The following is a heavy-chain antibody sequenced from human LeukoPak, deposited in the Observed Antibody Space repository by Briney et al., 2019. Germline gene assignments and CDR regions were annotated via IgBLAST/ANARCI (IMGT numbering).Heavy chain of an antibody. V-gene: IGHV4-59*08. J-gene: IGHJ2*01. CDR3: ARPAVAAPGWYFDL. D-gene: IGHD6-19*01. Sequence: SETLSLTRTVSGGSISSYYWSWIRQPPGKGLEWIGYIYYSGSTNYNPSLKSRVTISVDTSKNQFSLKLSSVTAADTAVYYCARPAVAAPGWYFDLWGRGTLVTVSS. CDR2: IYYSGST. CDR1: GGSISSYY.